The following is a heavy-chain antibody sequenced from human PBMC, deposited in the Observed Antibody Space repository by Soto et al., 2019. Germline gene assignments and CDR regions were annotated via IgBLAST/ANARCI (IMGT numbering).Heavy chain of an antibody. V-gene: IGHV4-30-2*01. CDR2: IYHSGST. CDR1: GGSISSGGYS. Sequence: QLQLQESGSGLVKPSQTLSLTCAVSGGSISSGGYSWSWSRQPPGKGLAWIGYIYHSGSTYYNPSLKSRVTISVDRSKNQFSLKLSSVTADYTAVYYCGGGPVGARNYWGHGTLVTVSS. J-gene: IGHJ4*01. D-gene: IGHD1-26*01. CDR3: GGGPVGARNY.